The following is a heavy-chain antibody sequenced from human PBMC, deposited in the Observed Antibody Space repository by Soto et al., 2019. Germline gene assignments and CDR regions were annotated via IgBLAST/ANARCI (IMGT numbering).Heavy chain of an antibody. Sequence: LRLSCAASGFTFRNAWMSWVRQAPGRGLEWVGRIKSKADGGTTDYAAPVQGRFSISGDDSKNTLYLQMNSLKTEDTAVYYCLLNYYDTSGSYPYYFDYWGQGTLVTVSS. CDR2: IKSKADGGTT. CDR1: GFTFRNAW. V-gene: IGHV3-15*01. J-gene: IGHJ4*02. CDR3: LLNYYDTSGSYPYYFDY. D-gene: IGHD3-22*01.